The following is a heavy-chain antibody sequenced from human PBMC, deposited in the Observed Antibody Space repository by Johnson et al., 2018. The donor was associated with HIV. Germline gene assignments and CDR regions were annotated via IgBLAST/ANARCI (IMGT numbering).Heavy chain of an antibody. CDR3: ARDFESAAGI. V-gene: IGHV3-7*05. J-gene: IGHJ3*02. CDR2: IKQDGSEK. D-gene: IGHD6-13*01. Sequence: VQLVESGGGVVRPGGSLRLSCAASGFTFDDYGMSWVRQAPGKGLEWVANIKQDGSEKNYVDSVKGRFTISRDNAKNSLYLQMNSLRAEDTAVYYCARDFESAAGIWGQGTMVTVSS. CDR1: GFTFDDYG.